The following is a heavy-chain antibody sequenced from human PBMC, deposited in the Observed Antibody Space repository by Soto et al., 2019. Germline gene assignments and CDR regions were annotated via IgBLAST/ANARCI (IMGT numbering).Heavy chain of an antibody. CDR2: IYYSGST. Sequence: SETLSLTCTVSGGSISSYYWSWIRQPPGKGLEWIGYIYYSGSTNYNPSLKSRVTISVDTSKNQFSLKLSSVTAADTAVYYCARVALRKFMDVWGKATTVTVSS. D-gene: IGHD3-16*01. CDR3: ARVALRKFMDV. V-gene: IGHV4-59*01. CDR1: GGSISSYY. J-gene: IGHJ6*04.